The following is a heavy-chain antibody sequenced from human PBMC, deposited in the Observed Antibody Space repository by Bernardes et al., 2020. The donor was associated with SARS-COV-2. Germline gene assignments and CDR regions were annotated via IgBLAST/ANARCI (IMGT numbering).Heavy chain of an antibody. V-gene: IGHV1-69*13. D-gene: IGHD2-15*01. J-gene: IGHJ3*02. CDR1: GGTFSSYA. Sequence: SVKVSCKASGGTFSSYAISWVRQAPGQGLEWMGRIIPIFGTANYAQKFQGRVTITADESTSTAYMELSSLRSEDTAVYYGARGGWAKGGNRAVDAFDIWGQGTMVTVSS. CDR3: ARGGWAKGGNRAVDAFDI. CDR2: IIPIFGTA.